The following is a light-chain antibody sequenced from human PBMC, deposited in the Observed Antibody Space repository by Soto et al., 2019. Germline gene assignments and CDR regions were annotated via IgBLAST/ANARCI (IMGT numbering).Light chain of an antibody. CDR2: VTSDGSH. V-gene: IGLV4-69*01. Sequence: QPVLTQSPSASVSPGASVKLTCTLSSGHSDYAIAWHQQQPEKGPRYLMKVTSDGSHTKGDGIPDRFSGSSSGADRYLTISSLRSDDEADYYCQAWGTGGVFGGGTELTVL. CDR3: QAWGTGGV. CDR1: SGHSDYA. J-gene: IGLJ3*02.